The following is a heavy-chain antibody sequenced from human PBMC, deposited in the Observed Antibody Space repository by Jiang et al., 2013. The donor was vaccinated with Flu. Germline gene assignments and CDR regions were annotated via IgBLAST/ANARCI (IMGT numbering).Heavy chain of an antibody. CDR2: ISSSSSYI. Sequence: VQLLESGGGLVKPGGSLRLSCAASGFTFSSYSMNWVRQAPGKGLEWVSSISSSSSYIYYADSVKGRFTISRDNAKNSLYLQMNSLRAEDTAVYYCARGPGAYYYDSRDHYFDYWGQGTLVTVSS. CDR1: GFTFSSYS. V-gene: IGHV3-21*01. J-gene: IGHJ4*02. D-gene: IGHD3-22*01. CDR3: ARGPGAYYYDSRDHYFDY.